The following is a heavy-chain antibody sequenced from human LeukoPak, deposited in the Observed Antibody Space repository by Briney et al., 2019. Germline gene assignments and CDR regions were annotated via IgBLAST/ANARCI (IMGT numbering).Heavy chain of an antibody. CDR2: INHSGST. CDR1: GGSFSGYY. D-gene: IGHD2-2*01. J-gene: IGHJ4*02. CDR3: ARANRHRGAAVVPAASGY. V-gene: IGHV4-34*01. Sequence: SETLSLTCAVYGGSFSGYYWSWIRQPPGKGLEWIGEINHSGSTNYNPSLKSRVTISVDTSKNQFSLKLSSVTAADTAVYYCARANRHRGAAVVPAASGYWGQGTLVTVSP.